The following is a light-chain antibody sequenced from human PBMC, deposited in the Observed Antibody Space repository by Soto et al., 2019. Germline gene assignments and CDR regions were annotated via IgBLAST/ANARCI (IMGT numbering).Light chain of an antibody. CDR1: QSISSY. V-gene: IGKV1-39*01. Sequence: DIQMTQSXSXLXASVGDRVTITCRASQSISSYLNWYQQKPGKAPKLLIYAASSLQSGVPSRFSGSGSRTDFTLTISSLQPEDFATYYCQQSYSTPSWTFGQGTKVDIK. CDR2: AAS. J-gene: IGKJ1*01. CDR3: QQSYSTPSWT.